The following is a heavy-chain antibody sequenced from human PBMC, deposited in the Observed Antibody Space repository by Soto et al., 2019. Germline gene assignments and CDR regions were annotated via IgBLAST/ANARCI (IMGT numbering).Heavy chain of an antibody. V-gene: IGHV4-61*01. J-gene: IGHJ1*01. CDR3: AREDDSPEYFKH. D-gene: IGHD3-22*01. CDR1: GGSVSSGSYY. CDR2: MYYSGTT. Sequence: QVQLQESGPGLVKSSETLSLTCTVSGGSVSSGSYYWSWIRQPPGKGLEWIGYMYYSGTTNYNPSLKSRVTVSIDTSKNQFSLKLSSVTAADTAVYYCAREDDSPEYFKHWGQGTLVTVSS.